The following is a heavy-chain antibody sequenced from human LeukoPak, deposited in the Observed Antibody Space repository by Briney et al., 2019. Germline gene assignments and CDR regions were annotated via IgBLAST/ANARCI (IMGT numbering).Heavy chain of an antibody. CDR1: GYTFTGYY. V-gene: IGHV1-2*02. CDR2: INPNSGGT. J-gene: IGHJ4*02. CDR3: ARCQAQHRGYSGLRGFDY. D-gene: IGHD5-12*01. Sequence: VASLKVSCNASGYTFTGYYMHWVRQAPGQGLEWMGWINPNSGGTNYAKKFQGRVTMTSDTSISTAYMEMSRLRSDDTAVYYCARCQAQHRGYSGLRGFDYWGQGTLVTVSS.